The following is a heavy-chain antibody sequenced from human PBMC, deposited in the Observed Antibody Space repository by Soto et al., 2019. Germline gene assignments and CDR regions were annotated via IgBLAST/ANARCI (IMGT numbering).Heavy chain of an antibody. D-gene: IGHD2-15*01. V-gene: IGHV3-23*01. CDR3: ATDFFVRDIVVVVAAPDFDY. CDR2: ISGSGGST. Sequence: GGSLRLSCAASGFTFSSYAMSWVRQAPGKGLEWVSAISGSGGSTYYADSGKGRYTISRDNSKNTPYLQMNSLRAEDTTVYYCATDFFVRDIVVVVAAPDFDYWGQGTLVTVSS. J-gene: IGHJ4*02. CDR1: GFTFSSYA.